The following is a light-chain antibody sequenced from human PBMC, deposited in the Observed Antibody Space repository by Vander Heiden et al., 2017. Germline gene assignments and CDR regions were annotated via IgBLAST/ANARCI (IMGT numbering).Light chain of an antibody. CDR1: SSNIGADYD. V-gene: IGLV1-40*01. CDR3: QSYDSSLSGRYV. J-gene: IGLJ1*01. CDR2: GNS. Sequence: QSVLTQPPSVSAAPGQRVTISCTGSSSNIGADYDVHWYQQLPGTAPKLLIYGNSNRPSGVPDRFSGSKSGTSASLAITGLQAEDEADYYCQSYDSSLSGRYVFGTGTKVTVL.